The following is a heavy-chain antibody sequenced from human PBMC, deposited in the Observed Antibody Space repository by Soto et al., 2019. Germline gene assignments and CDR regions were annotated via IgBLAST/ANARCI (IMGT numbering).Heavy chain of an antibody. CDR1: VGTFSSYA. V-gene: IGHV1-69*13. Sequence: GASVQVTFKASVGTFSSYAISWVLHAPAPRLECMVGIIPIFGRANYAQKFQDRVTIPADESTSTAYTELSSMRSDDMVVYYCARDSQFSPWGQGTLVTSPQ. CDR3: ARDSQFSP. CDR2: IIPIFGRA. J-gene: IGHJ5*02.